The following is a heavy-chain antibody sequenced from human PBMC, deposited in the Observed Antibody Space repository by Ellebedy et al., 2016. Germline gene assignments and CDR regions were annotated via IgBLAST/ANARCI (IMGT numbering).Heavy chain of an antibody. D-gene: IGHD1-26*01. CDR1: GGSISSSSFY. Sequence: SETLSLTCTVSGGSISSSSFYWGWIRQPPGKGLEWIGYIYYSGSANYNPSLKSRVTISVDTSKNQFSLKLSSVTAADTAVYYCARGRGASGYWGQGTLVTVSS. CDR2: IYYSGSA. V-gene: IGHV4-61*05. J-gene: IGHJ4*02. CDR3: ARGRGASGY.